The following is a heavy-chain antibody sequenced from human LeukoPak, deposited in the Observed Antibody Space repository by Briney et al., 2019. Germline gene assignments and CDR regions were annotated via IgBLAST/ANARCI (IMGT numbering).Heavy chain of an antibody. Sequence: AGGSLRLSCATSAFTFSTFGIHWVPQAPGKGLEWVAAIWPDGSYKYYADSVKGRFTISRDNSKNTVYLKMNTLRDEDTAVYYCARAVGPLDYWGQGTLVTVSS. D-gene: IGHD3-16*01. CDR2: IWPDGSYK. CDR1: AFTFSTFG. CDR3: ARAVGPLDY. V-gene: IGHV3-33*01. J-gene: IGHJ4*02.